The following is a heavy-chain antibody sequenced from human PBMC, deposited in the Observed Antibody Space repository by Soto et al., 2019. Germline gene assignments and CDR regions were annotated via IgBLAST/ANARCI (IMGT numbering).Heavy chain of an antibody. CDR1: GFTFSSYA. D-gene: IGHD3-22*01. CDR2: ISYDGSNK. CDR3: ARDATMIVVESWFDP. V-gene: IGHV3-30-3*01. Sequence: VQLVESGGGVVQPGRSLRLSCAASGFTFSSYAMHWVRQAPGKGLEWVAVISYDGSNKYYADSVKGRFTISRDNSKNTLYLQMNSLRAEDTAVYYCARDATMIVVESWFDPWGQGTLVTVSS. J-gene: IGHJ5*02.